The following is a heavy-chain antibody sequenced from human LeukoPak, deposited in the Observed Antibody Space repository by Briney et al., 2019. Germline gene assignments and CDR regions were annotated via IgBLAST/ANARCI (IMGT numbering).Heavy chain of an antibody. D-gene: IGHD3-10*01. V-gene: IGHV4-4*07. CDR3: ARDLWFGEST. J-gene: IGHJ5*02. CDR2: IYTSGST. CDR1: GGSISSYY. Sequence: SETLSLTCTVPGGSISSYYWSWIRQPAGKGREWIGRIYTSGSTNYNAPLKSRVPMSVDTSKNQFSLMLSSVTAADTAVYYCARDLWFGESTWGQGTLVTVSS.